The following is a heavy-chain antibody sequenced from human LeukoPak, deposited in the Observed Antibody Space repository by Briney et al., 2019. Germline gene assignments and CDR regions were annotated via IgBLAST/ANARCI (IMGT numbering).Heavy chain of an antibody. J-gene: IGHJ4*02. CDR3: AKNRDDSCYSVLDY. D-gene: IGHD2-15*01. Sequence: PGGSLRLSCAASGLTFSGYAMSWVRQAPGKGLEWVSVISYSGGSTYYTDSVKGRFTISRDSSKNTLYLQMNSLRAEDTAVYYCAKNRDDSCYSVLDYWGQGTLVSVSS. CDR1: GLTFSGYA. V-gene: IGHV3-23*01. CDR2: ISYSGGST.